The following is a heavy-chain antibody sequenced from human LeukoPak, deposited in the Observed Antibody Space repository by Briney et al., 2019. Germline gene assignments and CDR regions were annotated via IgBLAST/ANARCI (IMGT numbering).Heavy chain of an antibody. Sequence: SETLSLTCTVSGGSISSYYWSWIRQPPGKGLEWIGYINYSGSTNYNTSLKSRVTISVDTSKNQFSLKLSSVTAADTAVYYCARNYGSGTGGAFDIWGQGTMVTVSS. CDR2: INYSGST. J-gene: IGHJ3*02. CDR3: ARNYGSGTGGAFDI. CDR1: GGSISSYY. V-gene: IGHV4-59*01. D-gene: IGHD3-10*01.